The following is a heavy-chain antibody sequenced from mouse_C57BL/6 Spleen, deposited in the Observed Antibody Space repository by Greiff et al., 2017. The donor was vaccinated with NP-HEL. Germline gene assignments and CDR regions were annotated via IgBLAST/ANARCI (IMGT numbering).Heavy chain of an antibody. V-gene: IGHV1-39*01. Sequence: EVQLQESGPELVKPGASVKISCKASGYSFTDYYMNWVKQSHGKSLEWIGVINPNYGTTSYNQKFKGKATLTVDQSSSTAYMQLNSLTSEDSAVYDCSRKGMLRVYFDYWGQGTTLTVSS. D-gene: IGHD1-1*01. CDR1: GYSFTDYY. CDR3: SRKGMLRVYFDY. CDR2: INPNYGTT. J-gene: IGHJ2*01.